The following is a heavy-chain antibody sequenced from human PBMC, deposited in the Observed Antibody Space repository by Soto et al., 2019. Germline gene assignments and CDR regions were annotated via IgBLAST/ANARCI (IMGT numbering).Heavy chain of an antibody. CDR2: IYPGDSDT. CDR3: ASSYPYYYYYYGMDV. Sequence: PGESLKISCKGSGYSFTSYWIGWVRQMPGKGLEWMGIIYPGDSDTRYSPSFQGQVTISADKSISTAYLRWSSLKASDTAMYYCASSYPYYYYYYGMDVWGQGTTVTVSS. D-gene: IGHD1-26*01. J-gene: IGHJ6*02. V-gene: IGHV5-51*01. CDR1: GYSFTSYW.